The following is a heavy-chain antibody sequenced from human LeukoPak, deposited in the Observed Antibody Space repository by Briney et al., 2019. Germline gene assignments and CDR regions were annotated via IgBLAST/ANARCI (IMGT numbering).Heavy chain of an antibody. D-gene: IGHD6-19*01. CDR3: ARASAVAGPDAFDI. CDR1: GFTVSSNY. Sequence: GGSLRLSCAASGFTVSSNYMSWVRQAPGKGLEWVAVISYDGSNKYYADSVKGRFTISRDNSKNTLYLQMNSLRAEDTAVYYCARASAVAGPDAFDIWGQGTMVTVSS. V-gene: IGHV3-30-3*01. J-gene: IGHJ3*02. CDR2: ISYDGSNK.